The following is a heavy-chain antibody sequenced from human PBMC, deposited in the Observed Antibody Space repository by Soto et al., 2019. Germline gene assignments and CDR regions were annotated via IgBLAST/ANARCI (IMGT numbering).Heavy chain of an antibody. V-gene: IGHV1-69*02. D-gene: IGHD4-17*01. CDR3: ASRGATVTTFGGVDY. CDR2: IIPILGIA. CDR1: GGTFSSYT. J-gene: IGHJ4*02. Sequence: QVQLVQSGAEVKKPGSSVKVSCKASGGTFSSYTISWVXXXXXQXLEWMGRIIPILGIANYAQKFQGRVTITADKSTSTAYMELSSLRSEDTAVYYCASRGATVTTFGGVDYWGQGTLVTVSS.